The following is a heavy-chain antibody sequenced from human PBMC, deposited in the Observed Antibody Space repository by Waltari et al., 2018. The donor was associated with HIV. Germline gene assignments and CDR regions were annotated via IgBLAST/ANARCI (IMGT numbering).Heavy chain of an antibody. D-gene: IGHD2-15*01. CDR3: AREGIVAAPFDF. V-gene: IGHV3-30*01. J-gene: IGHJ4*02. CDR2: ISRDGSSK. CDR1: GFILRDFA. Sequence: QVQLVESGGGLVQPGGSLRLSCAASGFILRDFAIHWVRQAPGNGLEWVAVISRDGSSKYYADSVQGRFTISRDNSKNSLHLHMNSLRPKDTAVYYCAREGIVAAPFDFWGLGTLVTVSS.